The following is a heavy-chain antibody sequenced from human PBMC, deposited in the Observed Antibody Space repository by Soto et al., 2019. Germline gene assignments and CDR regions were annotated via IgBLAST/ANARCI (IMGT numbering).Heavy chain of an antibody. CDR1: GGSISSGGYY. J-gene: IGHJ4*02. Sequence: SETLSLTCTVSGGSISSGGYYWSWIRQHPGKGLEWIGYIYYSGSTYYNPSLKSRVTISVDTSKNQFSLKLSSVTAADTAVYYCASSGMVYARRDYWGQGTLVTVSS. CDR3: ASSGMVYARRDY. D-gene: IGHD2-8*01. V-gene: IGHV4-31*03. CDR2: IYYSGST.